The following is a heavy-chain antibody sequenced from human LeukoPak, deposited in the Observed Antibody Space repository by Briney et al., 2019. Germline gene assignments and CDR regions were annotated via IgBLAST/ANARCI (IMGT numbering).Heavy chain of an antibody. CDR2: ISGSGGST. J-gene: IGHJ3*02. CDR3: AKGETVAEVFNAFDI. Sequence: GGSLRLSCAASGFTFGSYAMSWVRQAPGKGLEWVSAISGSGGSTYYADSVKGRFTISRDNSKNTLYLQMNSLRAEDTAVYYCAKGETVAEVFNAFDIWGQGTMVTVSS. CDR1: GFTFGSYA. D-gene: IGHD6-19*01. V-gene: IGHV3-23*01.